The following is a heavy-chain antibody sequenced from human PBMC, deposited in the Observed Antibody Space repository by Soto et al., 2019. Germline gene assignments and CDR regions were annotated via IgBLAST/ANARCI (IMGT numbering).Heavy chain of an antibody. CDR3: ARVYYYDSSGYYHDAFDI. CDR1: GYTVTGYD. D-gene: IGHD3-22*01. Sequence: ASGTVSCKASGYTVTGYDIHWVRQATGQGLEWMGWMNPNSGNTGYAQKFQGRVTMTRNTSISTAYMELSSLRSEDTAVYYCARVYYYDSSGYYHDAFDIWGQGTMVTVSS. J-gene: IGHJ3*02. CDR2: MNPNSGNT. V-gene: IGHV1-8*01.